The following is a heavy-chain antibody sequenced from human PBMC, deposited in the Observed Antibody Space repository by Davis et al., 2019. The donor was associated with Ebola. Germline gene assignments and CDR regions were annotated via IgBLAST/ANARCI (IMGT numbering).Heavy chain of an antibody. CDR2: IIPIFGTA. V-gene: IGHV1-69*06. Sequence: SVKVSCKASGGTFSSYAISWVRQAPGQGLEWMGGIIPIFGTANYAQKFQGRVTITADTSTSTAYMELRSLRSDDTAVYYCARDRRWLQSRAARTDYWGQGTLVTVSS. D-gene: IGHD5-24*01. CDR1: GGTFSSYA. J-gene: IGHJ4*02. CDR3: ARDRRWLQSRAARTDY.